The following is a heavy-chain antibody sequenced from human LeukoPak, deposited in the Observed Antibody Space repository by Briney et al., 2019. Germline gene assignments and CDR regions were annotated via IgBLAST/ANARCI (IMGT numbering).Heavy chain of an antibody. CDR2: INHSGST. V-gene: IGHV4-34*01. D-gene: IGHD5-18*01. J-gene: IGHJ4*02. CDR3: ARDTAMVKTH. Sequence: SETLSLTCAAYGGSFSGYYWSWIRQPPGKGLEWIGEINHSGSTNYNPSLKSRVTISVDTSKNQFSLKLSSVTAADTAVYYCARDTAMVKTHWGQGTLVTVSS. CDR1: GGSFSGYY.